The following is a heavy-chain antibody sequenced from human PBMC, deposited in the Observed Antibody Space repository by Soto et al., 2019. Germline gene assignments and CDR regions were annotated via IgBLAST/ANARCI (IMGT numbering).Heavy chain of an antibody. J-gene: IGHJ4*02. CDR2: ISYDGYNK. CDR3: ARVPTGMTGTIIDY. V-gene: IGHV3-30-3*01. D-gene: IGHD1-7*01. Sequence: QVHLVESGGGVVQPGRSLRLSCASSGFTFSSYAIHWVRQAPGKGLEWVAVISYDGYNKYYADSVKGRFTISRDNSENTLYLQMNSLRADDTAVYYCARVPTGMTGTIIDYWGQGTLVTVSS. CDR1: GFTFSSYA.